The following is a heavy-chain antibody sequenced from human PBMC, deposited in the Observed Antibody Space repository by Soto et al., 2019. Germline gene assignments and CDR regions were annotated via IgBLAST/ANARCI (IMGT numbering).Heavy chain of an antibody. CDR2: IIPVFDKA. D-gene: IGHD3-16*01. CDR1: GGSFGSSA. J-gene: IGHJ3*01. V-gene: IGHV1-69*01. Sequence: QVQLVQSGADVKKPGSSVKVSCKTSGGSFGSSAISWVRQAPAQGLEWMGEIIPVFDKANYAQNFQGRLTITADELTGTVFMEFSSLRSEDTAVYFCARLRRDWGDAFDLWGRGTFVTVSS. CDR3: ARLRRDWGDAFDL.